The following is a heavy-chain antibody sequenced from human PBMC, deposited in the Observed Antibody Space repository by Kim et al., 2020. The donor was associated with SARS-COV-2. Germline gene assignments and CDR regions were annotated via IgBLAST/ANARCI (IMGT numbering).Heavy chain of an antibody. Sequence: GGSLRLSCAASGFTFSDYYMSWIRQAPGKGLEWVSYISSSDSTIYYADSVKGRFTISRDNPKNSLYLQMNSLRAADTAVYYCARVRGAAGPFYYYYFGMDVWGQGTSVTVSS. CDR3: ARVRGAAGPFYYYYFGMDV. CDR2: ISSSDSTI. J-gene: IGHJ6*02. V-gene: IGHV3-11*01. D-gene: IGHD6-13*01. CDR1: GFTFSDYY.